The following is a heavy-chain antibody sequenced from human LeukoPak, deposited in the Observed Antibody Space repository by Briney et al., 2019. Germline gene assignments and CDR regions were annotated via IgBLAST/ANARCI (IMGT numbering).Heavy chain of an antibody. CDR3: ARVRGYGDYAPLRAFDI. J-gene: IGHJ3*02. V-gene: IGHV4-59*01. D-gene: IGHD4-17*01. CDR1: GGSISSYY. CDR2: IYYSGST. Sequence: PSGTLSLTCTVSGGSISSYYWSWIRQPPGKGLEWIGYIYYSGSTNYNPSLKSRVTISVDTSKNQFSLKLSSVTAADTAVYYCARVRGYGDYAPLRAFDIWGQGTMVTVSS.